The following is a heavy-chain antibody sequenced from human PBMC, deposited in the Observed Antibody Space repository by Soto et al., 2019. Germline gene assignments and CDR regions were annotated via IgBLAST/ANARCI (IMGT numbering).Heavy chain of an antibody. CDR2: IYYSGST. J-gene: IGHJ4*02. V-gene: IGHV4-39*01. CDR1: GGSISSSSYY. D-gene: IGHD3-9*01. CDR3: ARGRSDILTGYCRYFDY. Sequence: ASETLSLTCTVSGGSISSSSYYWGWIRQPPGKGLEWIGSIYYSGSTYYNPSLKSRVTISVDTSKNQFSLKLSSVTAADTAVYYCARGRSDILTGYCRYFDYWGQGTLVTVSS.